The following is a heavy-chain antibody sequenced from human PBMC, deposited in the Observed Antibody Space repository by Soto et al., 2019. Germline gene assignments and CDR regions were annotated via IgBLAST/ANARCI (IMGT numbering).Heavy chain of an antibody. V-gene: IGHV4-30-4*08. D-gene: IGHD3-9*01. Sequence: SETLSLTCTVSGGSISSGDYYWSWIRQPPGKGLEWIGYIYYSGSTYYNPSLKSRVTISVDTSKNQFSLKLSSVTAADTAVYYCARDHYVYDILPGYGSYCGTDVWGPAPTVTVSS. CDR1: GGSISSGDYY. J-gene: IGHJ6*02. CDR3: ARDHYVYDILPGYGSYCGTDV. CDR2: IYYSGST.